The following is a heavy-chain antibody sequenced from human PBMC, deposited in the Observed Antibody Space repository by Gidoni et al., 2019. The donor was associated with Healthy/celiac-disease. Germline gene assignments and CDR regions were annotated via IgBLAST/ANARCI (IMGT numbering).Heavy chain of an antibody. CDR2: INHSGST. CDR1: GGSFSGYY. V-gene: IGHV4-34*01. CDR3: ARVPGEELLRLYYFDY. J-gene: IGHJ4*02. Sequence: QVQLQQWGAGLLKPSETLSLTCAVYGGSFSGYYWSWIRQPPGKGLEWIGEINHSGSTNYNPSLKSRVTISVDTSKNQFSLKLSSVTAADTAVYYCARVPGEELLRLYYFDYWGQGTLVTVSS. D-gene: IGHD2-2*01.